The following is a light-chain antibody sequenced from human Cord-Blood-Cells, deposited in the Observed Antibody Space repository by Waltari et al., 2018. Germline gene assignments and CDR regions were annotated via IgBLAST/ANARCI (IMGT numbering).Light chain of an antibody. V-gene: IGLV2-14*01. CDR3: SSYTSSSTPVV. J-gene: IGLJ2*01. Sequence: QSALTQPASVSGSPGLSITISCTGPSSDVGGYNYVSWYQQHPGKAPKLMIYDVSNRPSGVSNRFSGSKSGNTASLTISGLQAEDEAYYYCSSYTSSSTPVVFGGGTKLTVL. CDR2: DVS. CDR1: SSDVGGYNY.